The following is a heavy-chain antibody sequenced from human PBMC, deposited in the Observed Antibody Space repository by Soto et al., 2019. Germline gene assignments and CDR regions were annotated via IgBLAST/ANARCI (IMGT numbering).Heavy chain of an antibody. J-gene: IGHJ4*02. CDR3: ARDQGSSGTLVY. D-gene: IGHD6-6*01. CDR1: GYTFTSYC. Sequence: GASVKVSCKTSGYTFTSYCMHWVRQAPGQGLEWMGVINPSGGRTSSAQKFQGRVTMTRDTSTTTVYMELSSLGSEDTAVYYCARDQGSSGTLVYWGQGTLVTVS. V-gene: IGHV1-46*01. CDR2: INPSGGRT.